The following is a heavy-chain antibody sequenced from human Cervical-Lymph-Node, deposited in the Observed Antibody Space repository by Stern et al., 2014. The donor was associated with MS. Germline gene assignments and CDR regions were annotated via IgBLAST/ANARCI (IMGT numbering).Heavy chain of an antibody. CDR1: GFTFASYY. J-gene: IGHJ4*02. D-gene: IGHD2-2*01. CDR3: ARGPPGGDYFDY. V-gene: IGHV1-2*06. CDR2: IDPNNGGT. Sequence: VQLGQSGAEVKKPGASVKVSCKASGFTFASYYMHWVRQAPGQGLEWMGRIDPNNGGTTSAQKFQGRVTMTRATSIRTAYLELSRLRSDDTAVYYCARGPPGGDYFDYWGQGTLVTVSS.